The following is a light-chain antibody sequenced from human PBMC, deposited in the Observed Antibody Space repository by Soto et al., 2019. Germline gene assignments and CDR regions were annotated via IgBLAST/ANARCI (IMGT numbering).Light chain of an antibody. CDR2: GAS. CDR3: QQYGSSPWT. Sequence: ETVLTQSPDTLSLSPGESATVSCRASQSVSSSYFAWYQQKPGQAPRLLMYGASSRATGIPDRFSGSGSGTDFTLTISRLAPEDFAVYFCQQYGSSPWTFGQGTKVEIK. V-gene: IGKV3-20*01. J-gene: IGKJ1*01. CDR1: QSVSSSY.